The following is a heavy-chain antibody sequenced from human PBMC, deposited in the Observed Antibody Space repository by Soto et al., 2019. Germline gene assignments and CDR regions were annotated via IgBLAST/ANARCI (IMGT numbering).Heavy chain of an antibody. CDR1: GFTFINFW. V-gene: IGHV3-74*01. Sequence: GALRLSCAAAGFTFINFWIHWVRQAPAKGLVWISRTSDYGRINYADSVRGRFTISRDDAKSELSLQMDSLRAEDTAVYYCVRGGADIFDAWGQGTLVTVSS. CDR3: VRGGADIFDA. D-gene: IGHD1-26*01. CDR2: TSDYGRI. J-gene: IGHJ5*01.